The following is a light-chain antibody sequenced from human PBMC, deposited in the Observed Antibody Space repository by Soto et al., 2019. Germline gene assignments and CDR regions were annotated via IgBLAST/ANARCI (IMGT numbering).Light chain of an antibody. Sequence: QAVVTQEPSLTVSPGGTVTLTCGYSTGAVTSGHYPYWFQQKPGQAPRTLIYDTNNKHSWPPARFSGSLLGGKAALTLSGAQPEDEADYYCLLSYSGARGGVFGGGTKLTVL. CDR2: DTN. V-gene: IGLV7-46*01. CDR3: LLSYSGARGGV. CDR1: TGAVTSGHY. J-gene: IGLJ3*02.